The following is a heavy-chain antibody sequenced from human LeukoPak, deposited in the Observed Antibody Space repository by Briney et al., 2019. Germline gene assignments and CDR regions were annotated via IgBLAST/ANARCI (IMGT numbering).Heavy chain of an antibody. V-gene: IGHV4-34*01. CDR3: ARHAYYDFWSGYSSGGWFDP. Sequence: PSETLSLTCAVYGGSFSGYYWSWIRQPPGKGLEWIGEINHSGSTNYNPSLKSRVTISVDTSKNQFSLKLSSVTAADTAVYYCARHAYYDFWSGYSSGGWFDPWGQGTLVTVSS. D-gene: IGHD3-3*01. CDR1: GGSFSGYY. CDR2: INHSGST. J-gene: IGHJ5*02.